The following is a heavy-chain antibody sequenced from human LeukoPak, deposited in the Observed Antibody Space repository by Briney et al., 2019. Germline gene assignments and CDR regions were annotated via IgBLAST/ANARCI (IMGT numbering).Heavy chain of an antibody. CDR3: ARSLPGAIGAADF. J-gene: IGHJ4*02. CDR2: INHSGST. D-gene: IGHD3-3*01. Sequence: SETLSLTCAVYGGSFSGYYWSWIRQPPGKGLEWIGEINHSGSTNYNPSLKSPVTISRGTSKNHFSLEVTSMTAADTGVYYCARSLPGAIGAADFWGQGTLVTVSS. CDR1: GGSFSGYY. V-gene: IGHV4-34*01.